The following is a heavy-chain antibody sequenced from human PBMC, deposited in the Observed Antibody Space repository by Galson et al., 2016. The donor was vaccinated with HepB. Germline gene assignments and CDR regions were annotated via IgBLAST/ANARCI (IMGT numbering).Heavy chain of an antibody. V-gene: IGHV2-5*02. CDR3: AHGSGWLLAH. D-gene: IGHD6-19*01. Sequence: PALVKPTQTLTLTCTFSGFSLSSAAVGVGWVRQAPGEAPEWLAFIYWDDAKYFSPSLSSRLTITKETSKNHVVLTMTNLDPVDTGTCYCAHGSGWLLAHWGQGTLVTVAS. CDR1: GFSLSSAAVG. CDR2: IYWDDAK. J-gene: IGHJ5*02.